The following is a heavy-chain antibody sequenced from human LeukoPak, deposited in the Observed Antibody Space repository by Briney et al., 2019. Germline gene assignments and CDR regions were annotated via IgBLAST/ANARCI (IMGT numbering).Heavy chain of an antibody. J-gene: IGHJ4*02. CDR1: GGSISSYY. Sequence: SETLSLTCTVSGGSISSYYWSWIRQPAGKGLEWIGRIYTSGSTNYNPSLKSRVTMSVDTSKNQSSLKLSSVTAADTAVYYCAREGAYYYDSSGYFFDYWGQGTLVTVSS. CDR2: IYTSGST. D-gene: IGHD3-22*01. CDR3: AREGAYYYDSSGYFFDY. V-gene: IGHV4-4*07.